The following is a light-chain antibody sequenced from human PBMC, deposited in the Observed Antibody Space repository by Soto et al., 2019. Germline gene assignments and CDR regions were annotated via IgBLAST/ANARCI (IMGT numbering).Light chain of an antibody. Sequence: QSVLTQPASVSGSPGQSITISCTGTSSDVGGYNYVSWYQQHPGKAPKLMIYEVSNRPSGVSNRFSGSKSGNTASLTISGLQAEDEADYNCSSYTSSSTPNWVFGGGTKLTVL. CDR3: SSYTSSSTPNWV. CDR2: EVS. V-gene: IGLV2-14*01. CDR1: SSDVGGYNY. J-gene: IGLJ3*02.